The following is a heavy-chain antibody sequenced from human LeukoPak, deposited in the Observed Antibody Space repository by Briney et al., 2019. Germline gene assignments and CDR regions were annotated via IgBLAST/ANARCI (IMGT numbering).Heavy chain of an antibody. CDR2: IYPRDGST. Sequence: ASVKVSCKASGYTFTSNYIHWVRQAPGQGLEWMGMIYPRDGSTSYAQKFQGRVTVTRDTPTSTVHMELSGLRSEDTAVYYCARDQEGFDYWGQGTLVTVSS. CDR3: ARDQEGFDY. J-gene: IGHJ4*02. CDR1: GYTFTSNY. V-gene: IGHV1-46*01.